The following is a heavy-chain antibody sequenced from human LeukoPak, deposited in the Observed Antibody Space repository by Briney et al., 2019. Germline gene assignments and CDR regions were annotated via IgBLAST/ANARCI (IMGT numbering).Heavy chain of an antibody. Sequence: SSETLSLTCTVSGGSISSSSYYWGWIRQPPGKGLEWIGSIYYSRSTYYNPSLKSRVTISVDTSKNQFSLKLSSVTAADTAVYYCANIRDGYNHFDYWGQGTLVTVSS. CDR3: ANIRDGYNHFDY. J-gene: IGHJ4*02. D-gene: IGHD5-24*01. CDR1: GGSISSSSYY. V-gene: IGHV4-39*01. CDR2: IYYSRST.